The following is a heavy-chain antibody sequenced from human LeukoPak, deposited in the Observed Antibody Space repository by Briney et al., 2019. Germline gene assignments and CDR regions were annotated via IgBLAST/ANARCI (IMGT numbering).Heavy chain of an antibody. V-gene: IGHV3-30*18. Sequence: GGSLRLSCAASGFTFSSYGMHWVRQAPGKGLEWVAVISHDGSNKYYADSVKGRFTISRDNSKNTLYLQMNSLRAEDTAVYYCAKERELLWFGELTDLDYWGQGTLVTVSS. J-gene: IGHJ4*02. D-gene: IGHD3-10*01. CDR1: GFTFSSYG. CDR2: ISHDGSNK. CDR3: AKERELLWFGELTDLDY.